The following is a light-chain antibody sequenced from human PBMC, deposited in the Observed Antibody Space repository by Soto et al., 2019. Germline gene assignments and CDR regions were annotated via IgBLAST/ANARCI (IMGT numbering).Light chain of an antibody. CDR3: QQNYSTPPVT. CDR2: AAS. Sequence: DIQMTQSPPSLSASVGDRVTITCRASQSISSYLNWYQQKPGKAPKLLIYAASSLQSGVPSRFSGSGSGTDFTLTISSLQPVDFAIYYCQQNYSTPPVTFGGGTKVEIK. V-gene: IGKV1-39*01. CDR1: QSISSY. J-gene: IGKJ4*01.